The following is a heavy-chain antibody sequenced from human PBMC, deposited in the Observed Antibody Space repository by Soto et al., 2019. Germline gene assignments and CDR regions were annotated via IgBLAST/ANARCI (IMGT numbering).Heavy chain of an antibody. D-gene: IGHD2-15*01. V-gene: IGHV3-23*01. J-gene: IGHJ1*01. CDR3: ANPGYCSGGSCPSRYFQH. Sequence: SLRLSCAASGFTFSSYAMSWVRQAPGKGLEWVSVISGSGGSTHYADSVKGRFTISRDNSKNTLYLQMNSLRAEDTAVYYCANPGYCSGGSCPSRYFQHWGQGTLVTVSS. CDR1: GFTFSSYA. CDR2: ISGSGGST.